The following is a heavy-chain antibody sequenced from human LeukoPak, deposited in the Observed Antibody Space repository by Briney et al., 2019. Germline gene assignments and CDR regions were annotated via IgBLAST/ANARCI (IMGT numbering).Heavy chain of an antibody. V-gene: IGHV5-51*01. J-gene: IGHJ4*02. CDR1: GYSFSNYW. CDR3: AIPPGYCGNDCSFDH. Sequence: GASLQISCEGSGYSFSNYWIGWVRPMPGKGLGWMGIIYPGDYETRYSPSFQGLVTISVDKSISTAYLQWSGLKASDTAMYYCAIPPGYCGNDCSFDHWGQGTLVTVSS. D-gene: IGHD2-21*02. CDR2: IYPGDYET.